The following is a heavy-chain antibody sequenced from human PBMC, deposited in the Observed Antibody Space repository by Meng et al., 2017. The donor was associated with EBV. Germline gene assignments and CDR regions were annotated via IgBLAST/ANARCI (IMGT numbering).Heavy chain of an antibody. V-gene: IGHV1-69*01. CDR3: ASESGRGYTPDY. CDR2: FLPRLGAP. J-gene: IGHJ4*02. Sequence: VRLGQSAAEVKKPGSSVKVSRKTSGGPFRYYAISWVRQAPGQGLEWLGGFLPRLGAPNYAQKFHGRVKITADESTSTHYMDLSSLRSEDTAIYYRASESGRGYTPDYWGQGTLVTVSS. CDR1: GGPFRYYA. D-gene: IGHD3-10*01.